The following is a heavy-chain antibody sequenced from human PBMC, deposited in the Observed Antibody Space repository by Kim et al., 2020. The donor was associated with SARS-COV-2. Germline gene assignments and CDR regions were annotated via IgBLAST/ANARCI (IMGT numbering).Heavy chain of an antibody. CDR3: ARDWWEGGSLDY. CDR1: GFTFSSYS. D-gene: IGHD3-16*01. CDR2: ISSSSSYI. J-gene: IGHJ4*02. Sequence: GGSLRLSCAASGFTFSSYSMNWVRQAPGKGLEWVSSISSSSSYIYYADSVKGRFTISRDNAKNSLYLQMNSLRAEDTAVYYCARDWWEGGSLDYWGQGTLVTVSS. V-gene: IGHV3-21*01.